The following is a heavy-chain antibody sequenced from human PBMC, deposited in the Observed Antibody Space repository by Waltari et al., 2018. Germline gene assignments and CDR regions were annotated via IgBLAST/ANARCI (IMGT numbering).Heavy chain of an antibody. J-gene: IGHJ4*02. CDR2: ISGDASMK. V-gene: IGHV3-23*01. CDR1: GFIFLNYA. D-gene: IGHD6-6*01. CDR3: AKEERERLVPFDY. Sequence: EVQLLESGGGLVQPGGSLRRSCAASGFIFLNYAMGWVRKGPGKGLEWVSSISGDASMKQYADSMKGRFSLSRDNSKNILYLEINSLRPEDTAVYYCAKEERERLVPFDYWGQGTLVTVSS.